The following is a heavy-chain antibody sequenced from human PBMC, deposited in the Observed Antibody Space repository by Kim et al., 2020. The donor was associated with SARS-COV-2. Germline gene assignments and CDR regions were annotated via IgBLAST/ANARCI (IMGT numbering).Heavy chain of an antibody. Sequence: GGSLRLSCAASGFTFSNAWMSWVRQAQGKGLEWVGRIKSKTDGGTTDYTAPVKGRFTISRDDSKNTLYLQMNSLKTEDTAVYYCTTIVATTTPGYWGQGTLVTVSS. CDR3: TTIVATTTPGY. J-gene: IGHJ4*02. CDR2: IKSKTDGGTT. CDR1: GFTFSNAW. V-gene: IGHV3-15*01. D-gene: IGHD5-12*01.